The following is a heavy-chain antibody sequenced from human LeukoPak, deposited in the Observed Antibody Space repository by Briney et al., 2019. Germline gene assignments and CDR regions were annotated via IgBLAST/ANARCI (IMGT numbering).Heavy chain of an antibody. CDR3: AKGGYSSLHDEGEFDY. J-gene: IGHJ4*02. Sequence: QAGGSLRLSCAASGFTFSSYAMSWVRQAPGKGLEWVSAISGSGGSTYYADSVKGRFTISRDNSKNTLYLQMNSLRPEDTAVYYCAKGGYSSLHDEGEFDYWGQGTLVTVSS. CDR2: ISGSGGST. V-gene: IGHV3-23*01. D-gene: IGHD6-13*01. CDR1: GFTFSSYA.